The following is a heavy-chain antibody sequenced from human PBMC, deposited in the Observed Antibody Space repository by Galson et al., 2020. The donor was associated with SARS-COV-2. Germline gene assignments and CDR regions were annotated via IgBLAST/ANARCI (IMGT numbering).Heavy chain of an antibody. CDR3: ARDRRLVRGYVVTYLYYGMDV. CDR1: GFSLTNYY. D-gene: IGHD3-10*01. CDR2: IHPSGGTV. Sequence: ASVKVSCKASGFSLTNYYMHWVRQAPGQGLEWMGMIHPSGGTVDYPQKFQGRVTVTRDTSTSTVYMELSSPRSEDTAVYYCARDRRLVRGYVVTYLYYGMDVWGQGTTVTVSS. J-gene: IGHJ6*02. V-gene: IGHV1-46*01.